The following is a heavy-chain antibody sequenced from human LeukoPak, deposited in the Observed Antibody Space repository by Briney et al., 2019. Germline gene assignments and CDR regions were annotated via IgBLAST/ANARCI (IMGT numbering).Heavy chain of an antibody. Sequence: GRSLRLSCAASGFTFSSYGMHWVRQAPGKGLEWVAVISYDGSNKYYADSVKGRFTISRDNSKNTLYLQMNSPRAEDTAVYYCAKDLEQWLVQYYFGYWGQGTLVTVSS. CDR1: GFTFSSYG. CDR3: AKDLEQWLVQYYFGY. V-gene: IGHV3-30*18. J-gene: IGHJ4*02. CDR2: ISYDGSNK. D-gene: IGHD6-19*01.